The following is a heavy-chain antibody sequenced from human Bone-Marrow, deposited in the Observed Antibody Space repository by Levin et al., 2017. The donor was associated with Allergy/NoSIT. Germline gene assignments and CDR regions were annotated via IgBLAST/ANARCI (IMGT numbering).Heavy chain of an antibody. Sequence: GESLKISCAASGFTVNNNFMIWFRQAPGKGLEWVSLIYSGGITHYADSVKGRFTISRDSSKNTLYLQMNSLRAEDPAVYYCARDRTCNGGSCYGSWGQGTLVTVSS. CDR3: ARDRTCNGGSCYGS. CDR2: IYSGGIT. V-gene: IGHV3-53*01. CDR1: GFTVNNNF. D-gene: IGHD2-15*01. J-gene: IGHJ4*02.